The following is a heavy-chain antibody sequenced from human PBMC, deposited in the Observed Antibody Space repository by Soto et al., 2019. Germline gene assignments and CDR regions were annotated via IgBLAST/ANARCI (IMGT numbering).Heavy chain of an antibody. J-gene: IGHJ4*02. CDR3: ARDHPYPGSSWFFFDL. D-gene: IGHD6-13*01. V-gene: IGHV1-3*01. Sequence: ASVKVSCKASGYIFTSNVMHWVRQAPGQRLEWMGWINAGNGNTKYSQKFQGRVTITRDTPASTAFMELSSLRSEDTAVYYCARDHPYPGSSWFFFDLWGQGTLVTVPS. CDR2: INAGNGNT. CDR1: GYIFTSNV.